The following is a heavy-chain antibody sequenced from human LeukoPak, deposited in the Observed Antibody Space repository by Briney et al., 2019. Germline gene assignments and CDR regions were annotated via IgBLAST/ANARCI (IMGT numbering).Heavy chain of an antibody. Sequence: GGSLRLSCAASGFIFSTYSMNWVRQAPGKGLEWVSSISSSSTYIYYADSLKGRFTISRDNAKKSLYLQMNSLRVEDTAVYYCARAGFGELLVAAFDIWGQGTMVTVSS. D-gene: IGHD1-26*01. J-gene: IGHJ3*02. CDR3: ARAGFGELLVAAFDI. V-gene: IGHV3-21*01. CDR1: GFIFSTYS. CDR2: ISSSSTYI.